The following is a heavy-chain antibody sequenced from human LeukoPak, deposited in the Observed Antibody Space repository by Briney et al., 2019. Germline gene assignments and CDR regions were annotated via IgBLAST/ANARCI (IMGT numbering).Heavy chain of an antibody. CDR3: AKDRRDGYNFYY. D-gene: IGHD5-24*01. V-gene: IGHV3-30*18. J-gene: IGHJ4*02. Sequence: GGSLRLSCAASGFTFSSYGMHWVRQAPGKGLEWVAVISYDGSNKYYADSVKGRFTISRDNSKNTLYLQMNSLGAEDTAVYYCAKDRRDGYNFYYGGQGTLVTVSS. CDR2: ISYDGSNK. CDR1: GFTFSSYG.